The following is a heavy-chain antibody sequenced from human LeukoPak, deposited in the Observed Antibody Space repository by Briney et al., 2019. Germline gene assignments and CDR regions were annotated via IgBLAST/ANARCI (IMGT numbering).Heavy chain of an antibody. V-gene: IGHV3-7*01. J-gene: IGHJ5*02. CDR3: AREAGIQLWRGFDP. Sequence: GGSLRLAWVAAGFASSSHWITWGRQAPGKGLELVANIKEDGSETYYVDSVRGRFTISRDNTKNSLFLQLNSLRAEDTAFYYCAREAGIQLWRGFDPWGQGTL. D-gene: IGHD5-18*01. CDR2: IKEDGSET. CDR1: GFASSSHW.